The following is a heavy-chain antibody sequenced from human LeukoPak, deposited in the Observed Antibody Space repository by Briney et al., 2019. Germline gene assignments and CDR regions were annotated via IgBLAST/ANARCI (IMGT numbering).Heavy chain of an antibody. CDR2: INHRGST. CDR3: ARRLAVARWFDP. Sequence: PSETLSLTCAVYGGSFSGYHWSWIRQPPGKGLEWIGEINHRGSTNYNPSLKSRVTMSVDTSKNQFSLKLSSVTAADTAVYYCARRLAVARWFDPWGQGTLVTVSS. D-gene: IGHD6-19*01. CDR1: GGSFSGYH. J-gene: IGHJ5*02. V-gene: IGHV4-34*01.